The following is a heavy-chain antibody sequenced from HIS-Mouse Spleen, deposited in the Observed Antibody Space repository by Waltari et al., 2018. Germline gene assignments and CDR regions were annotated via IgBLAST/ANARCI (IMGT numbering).Heavy chain of an antibody. D-gene: IGHD3-3*01. CDR3: ARADDFWSGSFDY. CDR2: SYHSGGT. Sequence: QVQLQESGPGLVKPSETLSLTCTVSGYSISSGYYWGWIRQPPGKGLEWIGSSYHSGGTSYNPSPKSRVTISVDTSKNQLSLKLSSVTAADTAVDYCARADDFWSGSFDYWGQGTLVTVSS. V-gene: IGHV4-38-2*02. CDR1: GYSISSGYY. J-gene: IGHJ4*02.